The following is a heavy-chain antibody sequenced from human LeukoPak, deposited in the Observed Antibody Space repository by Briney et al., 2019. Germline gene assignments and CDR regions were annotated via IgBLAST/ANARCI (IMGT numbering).Heavy chain of an antibody. Sequence: GGSLRLSCAASGFTFSSYSMNWVRQAPGKGLEWVSSISSSSSYIYYADSVKGRFTISRDNAKNSLYLQMNSLRAEDTAVYYCARDVPSSYYYHYMDVWGKGTTVTVSS. CDR3: ARDVPSSYYYHYMDV. CDR2: ISSSSSYI. V-gene: IGHV3-21*01. CDR1: GFTFSSYS. D-gene: IGHD2-2*01. J-gene: IGHJ6*03.